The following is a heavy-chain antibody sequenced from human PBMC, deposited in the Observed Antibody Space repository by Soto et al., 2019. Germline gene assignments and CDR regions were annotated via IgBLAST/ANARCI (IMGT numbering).Heavy chain of an antibody. CDR3: ARDPFWGTAMVLWYFDL. D-gene: IGHD5-18*01. J-gene: IGHJ2*01. CDR2: ISYDGSNK. CDR1: GFTFSSYA. V-gene: IGHV3-30-3*01. Sequence: QVQLVESGGGVVQPGRSLRLSCAASGFTFSSYAMHWVRQAPGKGLEWVAVISYDGSNKYYADSVKGRFTISRDNSKNTLYLQMNSLRAEDTAVYYCARDPFWGTAMVLWYFDLWGRGTLATVSS.